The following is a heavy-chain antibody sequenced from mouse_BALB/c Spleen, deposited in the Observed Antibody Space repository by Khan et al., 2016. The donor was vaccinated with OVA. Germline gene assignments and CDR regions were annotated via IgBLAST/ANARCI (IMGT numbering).Heavy chain of an antibody. J-gene: IGHJ4*01. CDR2: IYFSGSI. CDR1: GYSITSGYA. CDR3: TRDGNYMDY. Sequence: EVQRQESGPDLVKPSQSLSLTCTVTGYSITSGYAWHWIRQFPGNKLEWMTYIYFSGSINYNPSLKSRISVTRDTSKNQFFLQLNSVNSEDTATYYCTRDGNYMDYWGQGTSVTVSS. D-gene: IGHD2-1*01. V-gene: IGHV3-1*02.